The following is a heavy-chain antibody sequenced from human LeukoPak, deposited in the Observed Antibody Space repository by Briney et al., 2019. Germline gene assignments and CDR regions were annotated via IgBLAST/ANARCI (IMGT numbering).Heavy chain of an antibody. D-gene: IGHD3-10*01. CDR2: ISSSGSTI. V-gene: IGHV3-48*03. CDR3: AKPLMVRGDQRDY. Sequence: PGGSLRLSCAASGFTFSTYEMNWVRQAPGKGLEWVSYISSSGSTIYYADSVKGRFTISRDNAKNSLYLQMNSQRAEDTAVYYCAKPLMVRGDQRDYWGQGTLVTVSS. CDR1: GFTFSTYE. J-gene: IGHJ4*02.